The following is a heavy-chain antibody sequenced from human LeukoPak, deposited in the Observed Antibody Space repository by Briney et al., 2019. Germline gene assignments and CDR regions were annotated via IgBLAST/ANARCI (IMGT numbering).Heavy chain of an antibody. Sequence: GASVKVSCKASGGTFSSYAISWVRQAPGQGLEWMGGIIPIFGTANYAQRFQGRVTITVDKSTSTAYMELSSLRSEDTAVYYCARSMATTSSFAYWGQGTLVTVSS. CDR3: ARSMATTSSFAY. V-gene: IGHV1-69*06. J-gene: IGHJ4*02. CDR2: IIPIFGTA. D-gene: IGHD5-24*01. CDR1: GGTFSSYA.